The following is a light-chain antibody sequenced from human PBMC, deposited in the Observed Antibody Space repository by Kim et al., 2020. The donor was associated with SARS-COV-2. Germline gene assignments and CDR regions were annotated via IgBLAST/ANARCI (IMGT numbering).Light chain of an antibody. Sequence: EIMLTQSPATLSLSPGERATLSCRASQSVSSYLAWYQQKPGQAPRLLIFDASNRATGIPARFSGSGSGTDFTLTISSLEPEDFAVYYCQQRRSWPLTFGGGTKVDIK. J-gene: IGKJ4*01. CDR2: DAS. CDR1: QSVSSY. V-gene: IGKV3-11*01. CDR3: QQRRSWPLT.